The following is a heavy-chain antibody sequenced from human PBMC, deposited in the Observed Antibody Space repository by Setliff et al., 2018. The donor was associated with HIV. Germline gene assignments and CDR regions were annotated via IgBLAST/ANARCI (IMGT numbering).Heavy chain of an antibody. D-gene: IGHD4-17*01. CDR1: GDNVSSSTAA. J-gene: IGHJ6*03. CDR2: TYYRSKWYK. CDR3: ARGRDEYGWPTVTLTYYYYYYIDV. V-gene: IGHV6-1*01. Sequence: PSQTLSLTCVISGDNVSSSTAAWNWIRQSPSRGLEWLGRTYYRSKWYKDYAVSVKSRINISADTSKNHFSLQLISVSPEDSAIYYCARGRDEYGWPTVTLTYYYYYYIDVWDNGTTVTV.